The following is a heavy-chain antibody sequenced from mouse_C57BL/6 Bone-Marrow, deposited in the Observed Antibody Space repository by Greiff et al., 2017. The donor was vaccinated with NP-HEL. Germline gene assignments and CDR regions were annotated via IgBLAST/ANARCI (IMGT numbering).Heavy chain of an antibody. D-gene: IGHD1-1*01. CDR1: GYTFTDYN. J-gene: IGHJ1*03. V-gene: IGHV1-18*01. Sequence: EVQLQQSGPELVKPGASVKIPCKASGYTFTDYNMDWVKQSHGKSLEWIGDINPNNGGTIYNQKFKGKATLTVDKSSSTAYMELRSLTSEDTAVYYCARDCGYYYGSSYPYWYFDVWGTGTTVTVSS. CDR2: INPNNGGT. CDR3: ARDCGYYYGSSYPYWYFDV.